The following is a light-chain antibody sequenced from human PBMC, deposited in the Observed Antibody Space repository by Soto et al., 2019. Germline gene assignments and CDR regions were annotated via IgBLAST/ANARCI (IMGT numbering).Light chain of an antibody. CDR2: AAS. CDR3: LQNKSYPLA. V-gene: IGKV1-17*01. J-gene: IGKJ4*01. Sequence: DIQMTQSPSSLSASVGDRVTITCRASQGIGNDLGWFQQKPGKAPKRLIYAASSLQSGVPSRFSGSGSATEFTLTISSLQPEDFATYYCLQNKSYPLAFGGGTKVDIK. CDR1: QGIGND.